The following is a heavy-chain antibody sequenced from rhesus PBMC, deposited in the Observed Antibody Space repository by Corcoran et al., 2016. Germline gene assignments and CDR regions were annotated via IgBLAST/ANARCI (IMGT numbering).Heavy chain of an antibody. V-gene: IGHV1-151*01. D-gene: IGHD4-29*01. CDR3: ARGRDGSSWAGDY. CDR2: NSPLGGIT. J-gene: IGHJ4*01. CDR1: GYTFSIYA. Sequence: QVQLVQSGAEVKKPGASVKPSCKASGYTFSIYAISWVRQAPGQGLEGRGGNSPLGGITNYAKKVQGRCTITADTTPSRAYMALSSLRSEDTAVYYWARGRDGSSWAGDYWGQGVLVTVSS.